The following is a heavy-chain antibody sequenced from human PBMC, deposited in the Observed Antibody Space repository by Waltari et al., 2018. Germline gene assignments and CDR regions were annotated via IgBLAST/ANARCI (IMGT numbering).Heavy chain of an antibody. CDR3: ASTVYYDSSGWTYYFDY. V-gene: IGHV4-39*01. J-gene: IGHJ4*02. D-gene: IGHD3-22*01. Sequence: QLQLQESGPGLVKPSETLSLTCTVSGGSIRSSSYHWGWIRQPPGKGLEWIGSIYYSGSTYYNPSLKSRVTISVDTSKNQFSLKLSSVTAADTAVYYCASTVYYDSSGWTYYFDYWGQGTLVTVSS. CDR1: GGSIRSSSYH. CDR2: IYYSGST.